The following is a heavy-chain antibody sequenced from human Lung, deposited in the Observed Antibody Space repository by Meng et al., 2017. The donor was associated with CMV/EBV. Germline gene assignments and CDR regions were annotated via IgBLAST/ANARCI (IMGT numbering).Heavy chain of an antibody. D-gene: IGHD2-2*02. CDR3: ARGLRTYCSRTNCYSGY. Sequence: ASVKVSCKASGYTFTTYGITWVRQAPGQGLEWMGWISTYSGDTHYAQKLQGRVTMTTDTSTSTAYMELRGLKSDDTAVYYCARGLRTYCSRTNCYSGYWGQGTLVTVSS. V-gene: IGHV1-18*01. CDR2: ISTYSGDT. CDR1: GYTFTTYG. J-gene: IGHJ4*02.